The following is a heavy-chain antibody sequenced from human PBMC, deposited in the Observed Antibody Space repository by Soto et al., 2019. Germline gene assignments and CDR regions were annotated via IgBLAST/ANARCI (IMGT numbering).Heavy chain of an antibody. D-gene: IGHD6-25*01. Sequence: QVKLVQSGAEVKKPGSSVKVSCKASGGTFSSYAISWVRQAPGQGLEWMGGIIPIFGTANYAQKFQGRVTITAEESTSTAYMEQSSLGYEDTAVYYCAGQRISDYYYGMDVWGQGTTVTGSS. CDR1: GGTFSSYA. CDR3: AGQRISDYYYGMDV. CDR2: IIPIFGTA. V-gene: IGHV1-69*12. J-gene: IGHJ6*02.